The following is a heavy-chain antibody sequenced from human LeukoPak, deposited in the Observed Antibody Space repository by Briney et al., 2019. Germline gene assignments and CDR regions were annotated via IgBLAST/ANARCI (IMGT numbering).Heavy chain of an antibody. V-gene: IGHV1-2*02. CDR2: INPNSGGT. CDR3: WRSFPDAITPSFDY. Sequence: ASVKVSFKASGYTFTGYYMHWVRQAPGQGLEWMGWINPNSGGTNYSQKFQDRVIMTRDTSISTAYMEVSRLRSDDTAVYYYWRSFPDAITPSFDYWRQGTLVTVSS. CDR1: GYTFTGYY. J-gene: IGHJ4*02. D-gene: IGHD2-15*01.